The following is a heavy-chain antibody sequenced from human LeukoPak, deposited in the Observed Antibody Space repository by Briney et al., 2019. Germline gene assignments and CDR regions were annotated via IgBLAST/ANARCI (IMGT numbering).Heavy chain of an antibody. Sequence: GGSLRLSCAASGFTFSSYAMSWVPQAPGEGLEWVSAISGSGSSTYYADSVKGRFTISRDNSKNTLYLQMNSLRAEDTAVYYCAKFRMITFGGVIGYFDYWGQGTLVTVSS. CDR1: GFTFSSYA. CDR3: AKFRMITFGGVIGYFDY. V-gene: IGHV3-23*01. CDR2: ISGSGSST. J-gene: IGHJ4*02. D-gene: IGHD3-16*02.